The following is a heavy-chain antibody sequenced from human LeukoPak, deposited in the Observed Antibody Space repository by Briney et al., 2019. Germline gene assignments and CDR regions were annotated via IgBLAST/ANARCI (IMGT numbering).Heavy chain of an antibody. J-gene: IGHJ5*02. Sequence: GGSLRLSCAASGFTFSSYAMSWVRQALGKGLEWVSAISGSGGSTYYADSVKGRFTISRDNSKNTLYLQMNSLRAEDTAVYYCAKDSLYGSGSYSPWNWFDPWGQGTLVTVSS. CDR2: ISGSGGST. V-gene: IGHV3-23*01. CDR1: GFTFSSYA. CDR3: AKDSLYGSGSYSPWNWFDP. D-gene: IGHD3-10*01.